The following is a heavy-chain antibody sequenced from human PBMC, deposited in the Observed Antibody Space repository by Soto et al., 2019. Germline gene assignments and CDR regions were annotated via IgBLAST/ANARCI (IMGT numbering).Heavy chain of an antibody. CDR2: ISYDGSNK. Sequence: QVQLVESGGGVVQPGRSLRLSCAASGFIFSSYGMHWVRQAPGKGLEWVAVISYDGSNKYYADSVKGRFTISRDNSKHTLYLQMNSLRAEDTAVYYCAKDIVNQYYDILNGMDVWGQGTTVTVSS. CDR1: GFIFSSYG. J-gene: IGHJ6*02. CDR3: AKDIVNQYYDILNGMDV. V-gene: IGHV3-30*18. D-gene: IGHD3-9*01.